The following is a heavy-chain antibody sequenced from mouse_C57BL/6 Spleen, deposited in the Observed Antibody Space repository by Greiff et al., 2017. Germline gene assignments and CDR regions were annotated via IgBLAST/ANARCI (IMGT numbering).Heavy chain of an antibody. J-gene: IGHJ4*01. CDR1: GYTFTSYW. CDR2: IYPGSGST. V-gene: IGHV1-55*01. D-gene: IGHD1-1*01. CDR3: ALYGSSFYYAMDY. Sequence: VQLQQPGAELVKPGASVKMSCKASGYTFTSYWITWVKQRPGQGLEWIGDIYPGSGSTNYNEKFKRKATLTVDTSSSTAYMQLSSRTSEDSAVYYCALYGSSFYYAMDYWGQGTSVTVSS.